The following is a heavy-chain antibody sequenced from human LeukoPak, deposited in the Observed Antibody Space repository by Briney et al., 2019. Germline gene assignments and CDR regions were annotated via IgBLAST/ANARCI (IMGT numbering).Heavy chain of an antibody. CDR1: GYSFTSYW. J-gene: IGHJ5*02. V-gene: IGHV5-51*01. CDR3: ARRIAGYCSGGSCYIVSNWFDP. CDR2: IYPGDSDT. D-gene: IGHD2-15*01. Sequence: GESLKISCKGSGYSFTSYWIGWVRQMPGKGLEWMGIIYPGDSDTRYSPSFQGQVTISAGKSISTAYLQWSSLKASDTAMYYCARRIAGYCSGGSCYIVSNWFDPWGQGTLVTVSS.